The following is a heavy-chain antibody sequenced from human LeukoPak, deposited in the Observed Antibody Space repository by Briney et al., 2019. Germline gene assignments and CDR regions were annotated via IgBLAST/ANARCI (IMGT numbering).Heavy chain of an antibody. CDR3: ARDTRGYHGSGSYYSFDY. CDR1: GGTFSSYA. CDR2: IIPIFGTA. J-gene: IGHJ4*02. V-gene: IGHV1-69*06. D-gene: IGHD3-10*01. Sequence: SVKVSCKASGGTFSSYAISWVRQAPGQGLEWMGGIIPIFGTANYAQKFQGRVTITADKSTSTAYMELSSLRSEDTAVYYCARDTRGYHGSGSYYSFDYWGQGTLVTVSS.